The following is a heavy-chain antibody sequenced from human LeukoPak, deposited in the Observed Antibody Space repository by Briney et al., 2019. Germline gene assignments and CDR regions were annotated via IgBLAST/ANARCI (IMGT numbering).Heavy chain of an antibody. J-gene: IGHJ5*02. CDR1: GFTFSSYS. Sequence: GGSLRLSCAASGFTFSSYSMNWVRQAPGKGLEWVSSIGSSSSYIYYADSVKGRFTISRDNAKNSLYLQMNSLRAEDTAVYYCARDSRQMVRGVISWFDPWGQGTLVTVSS. CDR3: ARDSRQMVRGVISWFDP. V-gene: IGHV3-21*01. CDR2: IGSSSSYI. D-gene: IGHD3-10*01.